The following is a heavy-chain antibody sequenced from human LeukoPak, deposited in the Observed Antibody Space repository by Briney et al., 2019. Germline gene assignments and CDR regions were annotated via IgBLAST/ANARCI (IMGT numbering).Heavy chain of an antibody. CDR2: IWYDGSNK. CDR1: GFTFSSYG. V-gene: IGHV3-33*08. Sequence: GGSLRLSCAASGFTFSSYGMHRVRQAPGKGLEWVAVIWYDGSNKYYADSVKGRFTISRDNSKNTLYLQMNSLRAEDTAVYYCARVKGYGVFDYWGQGTLVTVSS. D-gene: IGHD5-12*01. J-gene: IGHJ4*02. CDR3: ARVKGYGVFDY.